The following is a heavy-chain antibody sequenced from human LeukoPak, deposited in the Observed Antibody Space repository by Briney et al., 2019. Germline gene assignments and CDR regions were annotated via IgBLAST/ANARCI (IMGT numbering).Heavy chain of an antibody. CDR1: GGSISSSSYQ. V-gene: IGHV4-39*07. CDR2: VYFSGKT. J-gene: IGHJ3*02. Sequence: SETLSLTCTVSGGSISSSSYQWGWIRQPPGKGLEWIGSVYFSGKTYYSPSLNSRVTISVDTSKTQFSLKLSSVTAADTAVYYCARDPNREAFDIWGQGTMVTVSS. D-gene: IGHD1-14*01. CDR3: ARDPNREAFDI.